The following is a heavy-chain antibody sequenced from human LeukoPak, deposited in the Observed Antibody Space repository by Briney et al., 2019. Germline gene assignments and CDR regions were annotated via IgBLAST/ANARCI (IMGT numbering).Heavy chain of an antibody. J-gene: IGHJ4*02. CDR3: ARLGSGSYMGEDY. CDR2: IIPIFGTA. D-gene: IGHD3-10*01. Sequence: AASVKASCKASGGTFSSYAISWVRQAPGQGLEWIGGIIPIFGTANYAQKFQGRVTITTDESTSTAYMELSSLRSEDTAVYYCARLGSGSYMGEDYWGQGTLVTVSS. CDR1: GGTFSSYA. V-gene: IGHV1-69*05.